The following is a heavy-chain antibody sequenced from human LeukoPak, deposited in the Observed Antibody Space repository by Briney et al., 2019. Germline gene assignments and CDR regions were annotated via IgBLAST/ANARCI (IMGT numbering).Heavy chain of an antibody. CDR1: GGSISSGDYY. CDR2: IYYSGST. D-gene: IGHD3-22*01. J-gene: IGHJ4*02. CDR3: ARGPGAHYYDSSGLRGATYFDY. V-gene: IGHV4-30-4*01. Sequence: PSETLSLTCTVSGGSISSGDYYWSWIRQPPGKGLEWIGYIYYSGSTYYNPSLKSRVTISVDTSKNQFSLKLSSVTAADTAVYYCARGPGAHYYDSSGLRGATYFDYWGQRTLVTVSS.